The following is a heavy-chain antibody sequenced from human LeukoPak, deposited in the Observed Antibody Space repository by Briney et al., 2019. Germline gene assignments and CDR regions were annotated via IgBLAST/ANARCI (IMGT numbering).Heavy chain of an antibody. CDR2: INHSGTT. CDR3: ARASPFDKTTRWNPAYFGP. CDR1: GGSLSGFY. D-gene: IGHD1-1*01. V-gene: IGHV4-34*01. Sequence: PSETLSLTCAVHGGSLSGFYWSWIRQPPGKGLEWIGEINHSGTTNYNPSLKSRVTISVDTSKNQVSLDLASVTAADTAVYYCARASPFDKTTRWNPAYFGPWGPGSLVTVAS. J-gene: IGHJ5*02.